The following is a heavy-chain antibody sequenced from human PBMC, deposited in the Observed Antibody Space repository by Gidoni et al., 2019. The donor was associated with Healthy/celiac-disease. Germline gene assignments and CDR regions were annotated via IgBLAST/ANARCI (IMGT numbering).Heavy chain of an antibody. CDR1: GCTFSSYS. CDR2: ISSSSSYI. V-gene: IGHV3-21*01. CDR3: ARGEEEWLGAFDI. Sequence: EVPLVESGGGLVKPGGSLRLSCAASGCTFSSYSMNWVRQAPGKGLEWVSSISSSSSYIYYADSVKGRFTISRDNAKNSLYLQMNSLRAEDTAVYYCARGEEEWLGAFDIWGQGTMVTVSS. J-gene: IGHJ3*02. D-gene: IGHD6-19*01.